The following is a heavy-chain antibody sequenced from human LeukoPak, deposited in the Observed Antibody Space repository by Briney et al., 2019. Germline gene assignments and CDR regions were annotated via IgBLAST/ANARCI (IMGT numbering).Heavy chain of an antibody. CDR2: IRYDGSNK. CDR1: GFTFSSYG. CDR3: ARGQRGYSYGSNWFDP. J-gene: IGHJ5*02. V-gene: IGHV3-30*02. D-gene: IGHD5-18*01. Sequence: PGGSLRLSCAASGFTFSSYGMHWVRQAPGKGLEWVAFIRYDGSNKYYADSVKGRFTISRDNSKNTLYLQMNSLRAEDTAVYYCARGQRGYSYGSNWFDPWGQGTLVTVSS.